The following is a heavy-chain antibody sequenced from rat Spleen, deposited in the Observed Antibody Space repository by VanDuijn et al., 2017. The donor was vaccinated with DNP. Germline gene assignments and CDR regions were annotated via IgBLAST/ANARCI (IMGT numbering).Heavy chain of an antibody. CDR2: ISIGGGDT. CDR3: ARSTTGIKGFYFDY. J-gene: IGHJ2*01. Sequence: EVQLVESGGGLVQPGRSLILSCAASGFTFKNYGMAWVRQAPTKGLEWVGSISIGGGDTYYRDSVKGRFTISRDNAKNTLYLQMNSLRSEDTATYYCARSTTGIKGFYFDYWGQGVMVTVSS. CDR1: GFTFKNYG. V-gene: IGHV5S13*01. D-gene: IGHD1-9*01.